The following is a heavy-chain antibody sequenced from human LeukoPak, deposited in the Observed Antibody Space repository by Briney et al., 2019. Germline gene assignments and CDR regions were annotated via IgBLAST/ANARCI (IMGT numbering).Heavy chain of an antibody. CDR2: TYYRSKWYN. D-gene: IGHD6-13*01. CDR3: ARERYSSSWYHPYYFDY. J-gene: IGHJ4*02. CDR1: GDSVSSNSAA. Sequence: SQTHSLTCAISGDSVSSNSAAWSWIRQSPSRGLEWLGRTYYRSKWYNDYAVSVKSRITINPDTSKNQFSLQLNSVTPEDTAVYYCARERYSSSWYHPYYFDYWGQGTLVTVSS. V-gene: IGHV6-1*01.